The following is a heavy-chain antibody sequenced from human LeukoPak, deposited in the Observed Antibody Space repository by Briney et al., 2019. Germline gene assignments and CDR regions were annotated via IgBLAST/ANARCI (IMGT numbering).Heavy chain of an antibody. V-gene: IGHV3-11*06. J-gene: IGHJ4*02. D-gene: IGHD2-2*01. CDR2: ISSSSSYT. Sequence: GGSLRLSCAASGFTFSDYYMSWIRQAPGKGLEWVSYISSSSSYTNYADSMKGRFTISRDNAKNSLYLQMNSLRAEDTAVYYCARDPGYCSSTSCYGGGVDYWGQGTLVTVSS. CDR1: GFTFSDYY. CDR3: ARDPGYCSSTSCYGGGVDY.